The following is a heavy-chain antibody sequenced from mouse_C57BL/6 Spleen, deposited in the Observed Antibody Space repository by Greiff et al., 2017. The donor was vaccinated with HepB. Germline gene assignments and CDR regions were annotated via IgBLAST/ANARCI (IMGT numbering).Heavy chain of an antibody. CDR1: GYTFTSYD. Sequence: QVQLQQSGPELVKPGASVKLSCKASGYTFTSYDINWVKQRPGQGLEWIGWIYPRDGSTKYNEKFKGKATLTVDTSSSTAYMELHSLTSEDSAVYFCAREERGYYYGSLYYYAMDYWGQGTSVTVSS. J-gene: IGHJ4*01. D-gene: IGHD1-1*01. CDR2: IYPRDGST. V-gene: IGHV1-85*01. CDR3: AREERGYYYGSLYYYAMDY.